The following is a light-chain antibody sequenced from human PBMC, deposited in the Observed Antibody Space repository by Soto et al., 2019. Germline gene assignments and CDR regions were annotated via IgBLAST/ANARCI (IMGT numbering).Light chain of an antibody. CDR3: QQSNNWPRT. Sequence: EIVLTQSTATLSLSPGERSTLSCMASQSVSSNLAWYQQKPGQAPRLLIYGASTRATGIPARFSGSGSGTEFTLTISSLQSEDFAVYYCQQSNNWPRTFGQVTKVDIK. J-gene: IGKJ1*01. CDR2: GAS. CDR1: QSVSSN. V-gene: IGKV3-15*01.